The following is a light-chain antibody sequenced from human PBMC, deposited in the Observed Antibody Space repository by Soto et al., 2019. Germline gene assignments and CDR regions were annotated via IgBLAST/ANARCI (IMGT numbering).Light chain of an antibody. CDR2: QTS. CDR1: QYINTR. J-gene: IGKJ1*01. CDR3: HQPQSWPRT. V-gene: IGKV3-11*01. Sequence: EFLVTQSPSAVSSIPGDRVTLCCWASQYINTRLAWYQHKPGQAPRLLIYQTSIRAAGIPARFSASGTGTDFTLTISDVQPEDFAVYYCHQPQSWPRTFAQGTKLDIK.